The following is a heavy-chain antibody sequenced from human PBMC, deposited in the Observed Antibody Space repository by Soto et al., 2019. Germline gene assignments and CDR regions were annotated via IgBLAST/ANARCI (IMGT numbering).Heavy chain of an antibody. CDR1: GYTFTGYY. V-gene: IGHV1-2*02. D-gene: IGHD3-22*01. CDR3: ARSAHYYDSSGYSY. CDR2: INPNSGGT. Sequence: ASVKVSCKASGYTFTGYYMHWVLQAPGQGLEWMGWINPNSGGTNYAQKFQGRVTMTRDTSISTAYMELSRLRSDDTAVYYCARSAHYYDSSGYSYWGQGTLVTVSS. J-gene: IGHJ4*02.